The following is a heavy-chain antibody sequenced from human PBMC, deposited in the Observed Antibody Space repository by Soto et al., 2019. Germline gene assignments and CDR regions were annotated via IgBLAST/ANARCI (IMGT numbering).Heavy chain of an antibody. CDR1: GGSIRSGGYY. D-gene: IGHD2-15*01. CDR2: IYYSGST. CDR3: ARAVASYFISPKDLSAGYNWFDP. J-gene: IGHJ5*02. Sequence: SETLSLTCTVSGGSIRSGGYYWSWNRQHPGKGLEWIGYIYYSGSTYYNPSLKSRVTISVDTSKNQFSLKLSSVTAADTAVYYCARAVASYFISPKDLSAGYNWFDPWGEGTLVTVSS. V-gene: IGHV4-31*03.